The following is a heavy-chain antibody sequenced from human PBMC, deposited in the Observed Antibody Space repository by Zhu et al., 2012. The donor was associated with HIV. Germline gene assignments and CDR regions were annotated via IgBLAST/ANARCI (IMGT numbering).Heavy chain of an antibody. Sequence: QVHLQESGPGLVKSSETLSLTCTVSGYSISSAYSWGWIRQLPGMGLEWIGNIYYTGTTYYNPSLKSRVIISADTSKNQFSLQLNSVTAADTAVYYCARDIWFVSYWGSWFDPWGQGIPVTVSS. J-gene: IGHJ5*02. D-gene: IGHD3-10*01. V-gene: IGHV4-38-2*02. CDR3: ARDIWFVSYWGSWFDP. CDR1: GYSISSAYS. CDR2: IYYTGTT.